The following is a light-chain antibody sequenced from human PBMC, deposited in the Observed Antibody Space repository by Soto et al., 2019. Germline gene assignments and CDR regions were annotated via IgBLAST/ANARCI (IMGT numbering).Light chain of an antibody. CDR2: GTF. V-gene: IGKV3-15*01. CDR1: QSVNSN. J-gene: IGKJ4*01. CDR3: QQYNNWTLT. Sequence: EIVMTQSPATLSVSPGEGATLSCRASQSVNSNFAWYQQKPGQAPRLLIYGTFIRATGIPARFSGSGSGTEFTLTISSLQSEDFAVYYCQQYNNWTLTFGGGTKVEIK.